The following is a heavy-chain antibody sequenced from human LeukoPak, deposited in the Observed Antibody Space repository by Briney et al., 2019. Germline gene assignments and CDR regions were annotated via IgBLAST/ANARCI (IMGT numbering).Heavy chain of an antibody. D-gene: IGHD6-13*01. Sequence: GGSLRLSCAASGFTFSSYGMHWVRQAPGEGLEWVAFIRYDGSNKYYADSVKGRFTISRDNSKNTLYLQMNSLRAEDTAVYYCARESGYSSSPGGWLDVWGKGTTVTVSS. CDR1: GFTFSSYG. CDR2: IRYDGSNK. V-gene: IGHV3-30*02. CDR3: ARESGYSSSPGGWLDV. J-gene: IGHJ6*04.